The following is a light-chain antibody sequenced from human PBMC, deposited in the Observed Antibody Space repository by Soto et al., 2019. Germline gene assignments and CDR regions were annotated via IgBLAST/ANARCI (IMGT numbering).Light chain of an antibody. CDR3: QQRSDWPRT. CDR1: QSVGSNY. Sequence: EIVLTQSPGTLSLSPGESATLSCRASQSVGSNYLAWYQQRPGQAPRLLIYDASNRATGIPARFSGSGSGTDFSLTISSLEPEDFAVYYCQQRSDWPRTFGQGTKVDI. V-gene: IGKV3-11*01. CDR2: DAS. J-gene: IGKJ1*01.